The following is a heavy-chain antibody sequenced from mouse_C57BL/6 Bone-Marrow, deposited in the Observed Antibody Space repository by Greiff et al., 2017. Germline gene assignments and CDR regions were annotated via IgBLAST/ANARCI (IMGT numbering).Heavy chain of an antibody. V-gene: IGHV14-4*01. Sequence: VQLQQSGAELVRPGASVKLSCTASGFNIKDDYMHWVKQRPEQGLEWIGWIDPENGDTEYASKFQGKATITADTSSNPAYLQLSSLTSEDTAVYYCTTQATTDYWGQGTTLTVSS. CDR3: TTQATTDY. CDR2: IDPENGDT. CDR1: GFNIKDDY. J-gene: IGHJ2*01. D-gene: IGHD3-2*02.